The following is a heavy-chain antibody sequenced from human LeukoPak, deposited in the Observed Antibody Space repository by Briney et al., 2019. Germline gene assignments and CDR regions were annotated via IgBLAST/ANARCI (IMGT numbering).Heavy chain of an antibody. CDR1: GGFISSHY. J-gene: IGHJ4*02. V-gene: IGHV4-59*11. Sequence: SETLSLTCTVSGGFISSHYWSWIRQPPGKGLEWIGYIYYSGSTNYNPSLKSRVTISVDTSKNQFSLKLSSVTAADTAVYYCARVGEGDSSGWYFVFDYWGQGTLVTVSS. D-gene: IGHD6-19*01. CDR3: ARVGEGDSSGWYFVFDY. CDR2: IYYSGST.